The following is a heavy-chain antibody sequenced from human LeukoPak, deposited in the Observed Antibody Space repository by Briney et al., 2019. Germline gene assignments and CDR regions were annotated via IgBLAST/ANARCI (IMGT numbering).Heavy chain of an antibody. CDR2: INHSGST. D-gene: IGHD3-16*02. Sequence: SETLSLTCAVYGGSFSGYYWSWIRQPPGKGLEWIGEINHSGSTNYNPSLKSRVTIPVDTSKNQFSLKLSSVTAADTAVYYCARGGHTFGGVIASWGQGTLVTVSS. CDR3: ARGGHTFGGVIAS. J-gene: IGHJ4*02. V-gene: IGHV4-34*01. CDR1: GGSFSGYY.